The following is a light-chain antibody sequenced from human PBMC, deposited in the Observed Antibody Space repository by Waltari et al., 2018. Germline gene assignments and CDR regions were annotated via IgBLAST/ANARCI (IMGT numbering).Light chain of an antibody. CDR2: GKN. J-gene: IGLJ2*01. CDR3: CSRDSSAFQLV. CDR1: RSRNSY. V-gene: IGLV3-19*01. Sequence: SYELPQDPAVSVALGQHVKHTCQGARSRNSYATCYQHKPGQAPLHVIYGKNNRPSGIPDRFSGSSAGNTASLTITGAQAEDAADYYCCSRDSSAFQLVFGGGTKLTVL.